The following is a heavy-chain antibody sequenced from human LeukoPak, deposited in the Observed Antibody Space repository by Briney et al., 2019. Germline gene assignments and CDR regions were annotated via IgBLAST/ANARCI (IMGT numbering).Heavy chain of an antibody. CDR3: TTVDGYAEYYYYYYYMDV. CDR2: IKSKTDGGTT. V-gene: IGHV3-15*01. D-gene: IGHD3-16*01. J-gene: IGHJ6*03. Sequence: GGSLRLSCAASGFTFSNAWMSWARQAPGKGLEWVGRIKSKTDGGTTDYAAPVKGRFTISRDDSKNTLYLQINSLKTEDTAVYYCTTVDGYAEYYYYYYYMDVWGKGTTVAVSS. CDR1: GFTFSNAW.